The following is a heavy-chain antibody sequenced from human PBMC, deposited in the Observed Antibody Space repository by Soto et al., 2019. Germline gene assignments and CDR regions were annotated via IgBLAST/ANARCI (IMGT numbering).Heavy chain of an antibody. J-gene: IGHJ6*03. CDR2: ISGSGGST. CDR1: GFTFSSYA. Sequence: GGSLRLFCAASGFTFSSYAMSWVRQAPGKGLEWVSAISGSGGSTYYADSVKGRFTISRDNSKNTLYLQMNSLRAEDTAVYYCAKGDCSGGSCYTFYYYYMDVWGKGTTVTVSS. CDR3: AKGDCSGGSCYTFYYYYMDV. D-gene: IGHD2-15*01. V-gene: IGHV3-23*01.